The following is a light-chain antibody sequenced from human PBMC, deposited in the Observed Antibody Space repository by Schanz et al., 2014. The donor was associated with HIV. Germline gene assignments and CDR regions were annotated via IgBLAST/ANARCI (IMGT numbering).Light chain of an antibody. Sequence: DSQLTQSPSFLSASVGDRVTITCRASQGLGRDLAWYQQKPGKAPKLLIYAASTLQSGVPSRFSGSGSGTEFTLTISSLQPEDFAIYYCQQLDRSPLTFGPGTKVDIK. V-gene: IGKV1-9*01. CDR3: QQLDRSPLT. J-gene: IGKJ3*01. CDR2: AAS. CDR1: QGLGRD.